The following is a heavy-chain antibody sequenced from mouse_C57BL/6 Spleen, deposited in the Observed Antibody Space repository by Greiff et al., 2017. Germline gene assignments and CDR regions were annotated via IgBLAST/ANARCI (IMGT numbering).Heavy chain of an antibody. Sequence: QVQLQQPGAELVKPGASVKVSCKASGYTFTSYWMHWVKQRPGQGLEWIGRIHPSASDTNYNQKFKGKATVTVAKSSSTAYMQLSSLTSEDSAVYYCANQEVLYYYARDYWGQGTSVTVSS. CDR2: IHPSASDT. V-gene: IGHV1-74*01. J-gene: IGHJ4*01. CDR1: GYTFTSYW. CDR3: ANQEVLYYYARDY. D-gene: IGHD2-3*01.